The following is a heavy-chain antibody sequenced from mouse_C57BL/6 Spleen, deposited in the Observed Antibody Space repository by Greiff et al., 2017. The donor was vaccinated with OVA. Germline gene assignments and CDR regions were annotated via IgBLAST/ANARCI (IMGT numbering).Heavy chain of an antibody. V-gene: IGHV1-61*01. CDR3: ASDKEYDERAMDY. CDR1: GYTFTSYW. D-gene: IGHD2-10*02. Sequence: VQLQQPGAELVRPGSSVKLSCKASGYTFTSYWMDWVKQRPGQGLEWIGNIYPSDSETHYNQKFKNKTTLTVDKSSSPAYMKLNSLTSEDSAVDYCASDKEYDERAMDYWGQGTSVTVSS. CDR2: IYPSDSET. J-gene: IGHJ4*01.